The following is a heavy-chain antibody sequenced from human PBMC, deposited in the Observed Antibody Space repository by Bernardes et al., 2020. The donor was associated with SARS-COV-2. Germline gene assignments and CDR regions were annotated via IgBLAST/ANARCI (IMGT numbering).Heavy chain of an antibody. CDR3: VRVVDVVSYVPPL. J-gene: IGHJ4*02. D-gene: IGHD5-12*01. V-gene: IGHV3-21*06. CDR2: ISDSGTYI. CDR1: GFTFRSYS. Sequence: SLRLSCAASGFTFRSYSMNWVRQAPGKGLEWVSFISDSGTYIYYADSVKGRFTISRDNAKNSLYLQMNSLRAEDTAVYFCVRVVDVVSYVPPLWSQGTLVTVSS.